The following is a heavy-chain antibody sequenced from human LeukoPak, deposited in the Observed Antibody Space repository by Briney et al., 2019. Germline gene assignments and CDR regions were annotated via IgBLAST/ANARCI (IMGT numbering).Heavy chain of an antibody. D-gene: IGHD3-3*01. CDR3: AGLRFLEWLLYDYYYMDV. V-gene: IGHV4-39*07. J-gene: IGHJ6*03. Sequence: IPSETLSLTCTVSGGSISSSSYYWGWNRQPPGKGLEWIGSIYYSGSTYYNPSLKSRVTISVDTSKNQFSLKLSSVTAADTAVYYCAGLRFLEWLLYDYYYMDVWGKGTTVTVSS. CDR1: GGSISSSSYY. CDR2: IYYSGST.